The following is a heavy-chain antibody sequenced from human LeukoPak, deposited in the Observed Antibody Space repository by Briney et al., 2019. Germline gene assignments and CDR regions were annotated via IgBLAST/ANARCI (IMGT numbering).Heavy chain of an antibody. J-gene: IGHJ4*02. V-gene: IGHV4-34*01. CDR1: GGSFSGYY. D-gene: IGHD2-2*01. CDR2: INHSVST. Sequence: SETLSLTCAGYGGSFSGYYWSWIRQPPGKGLEWIGEINHSVSTNYNPSLKSRVTISVDTSKNQFSLKLGSVTAADTAVYYCARVMSEIVVEPAATVADYWGQGSLVTVSS. CDR3: ARVMSEIVVEPAATVADY.